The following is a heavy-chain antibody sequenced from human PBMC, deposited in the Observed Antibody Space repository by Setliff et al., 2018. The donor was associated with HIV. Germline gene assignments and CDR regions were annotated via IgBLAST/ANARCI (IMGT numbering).Heavy chain of an antibody. CDR1: GGSINNSDCN. J-gene: IGHJ6*03. CDR2: AYYIGST. D-gene: IGHD2-21*01. CDR3: ARQVWLSDTHYYYYMDV. Sequence: SETLSLTCTLSGGSINNSDCNWAWIRQSPGKGLEWIASAYYIGSTYYSSLKSRAAISVDTSKNRFSLRLSSVTAADTAIYYCARQVWLSDTHYYYYMDVWGKGTTVTVSS. V-gene: IGHV4-39*01.